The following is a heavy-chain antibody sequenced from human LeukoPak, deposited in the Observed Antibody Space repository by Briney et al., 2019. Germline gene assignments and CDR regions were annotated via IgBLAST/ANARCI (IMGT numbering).Heavy chain of an antibody. CDR1: GYTFTGYY. D-gene: IGHD3-22*01. V-gene: IGHV1-2*02. CDR2: INPNRGGT. CDR3: ARYQKYYDSSGYPRSEDYANDY. J-gene: IGHJ4*02. Sequence: ASVKVSCKASGYTFTGYYMHWVRQAPGQGLEWMGWINPNRGGTNYAQKRQGRVTMTTDTSTSTAYMELRSLRSDDTAVYYCARYQKYYDSSGYPRSEDYANDYWGQGTLVTVSS.